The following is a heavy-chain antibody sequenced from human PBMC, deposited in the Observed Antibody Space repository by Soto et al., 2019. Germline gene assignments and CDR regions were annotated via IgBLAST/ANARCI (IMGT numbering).Heavy chain of an antibody. D-gene: IGHD6-13*01. J-gene: IGHJ4*02. Sequence: WEILSLTCTVSGGSISSRTFYWGWIRQPPGKGLEWIGSIYYSGNAYYNPSLKSRVAVSVDTSKNQFSLKVTSVTATDTAVYYCARHKDTSSRYLLPDFWGQGTLVTVSS. CDR3: ARHKDTSSRYLLPDF. CDR2: IYYSGNA. CDR1: GGSISSRTFY. V-gene: IGHV4-39*01.